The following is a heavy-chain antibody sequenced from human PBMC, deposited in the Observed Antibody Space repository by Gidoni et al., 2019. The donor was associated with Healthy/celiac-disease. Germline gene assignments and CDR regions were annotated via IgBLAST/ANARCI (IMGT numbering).Heavy chain of an antibody. V-gene: IGHV3-33*01. Sequence: QVQLVESGGGVVQPGRSLRLSCAASGFPFSSYGMHWVRQAPGKGLEWVAVIWYDGSNKYYADSVKGRFTISRDNSKNTLYLQMNSLRAEDTAVYYCASGKSGIAAEGAFDIWGQGTMVTVSS. CDR1: GFPFSSYG. CDR2: IWYDGSNK. CDR3: ASGKSGIAAEGAFDI. J-gene: IGHJ3*02. D-gene: IGHD6-13*01.